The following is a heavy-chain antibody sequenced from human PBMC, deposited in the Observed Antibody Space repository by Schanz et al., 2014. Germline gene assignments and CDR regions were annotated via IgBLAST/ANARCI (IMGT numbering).Heavy chain of an antibody. V-gene: IGHV3-23*04. CDR3: AKDLAAVGVFDY. J-gene: IGHJ4*02. CDR1: GFTFTTYA. D-gene: IGHD6-13*01. CDR2: LTGSGTTT. Sequence: EVQLVESGGGVVRPGGSLRLSCAASGFTFTTYAMSWVRQAPGKGLEWVSALTGSGTTTYYADSVKGRFTISRDNSKNTLDLQMNSLRAEDTAIYYCAKDLAAVGVFDYWGQGSLVTVSP.